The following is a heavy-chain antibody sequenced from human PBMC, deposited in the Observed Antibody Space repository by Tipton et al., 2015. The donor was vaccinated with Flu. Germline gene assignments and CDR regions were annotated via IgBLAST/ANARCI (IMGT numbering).Heavy chain of an antibody. J-gene: IGHJ5*02. V-gene: IGHV6-1*01. D-gene: IGHD3-10*01. Sequence: LVKPTQTLSLTCAISGDSVSSHGATWNWIRQSPSRGLEWLGKTYYRSIWHYNYAVSVKSRISITPDTSKNQFSLQLNSVTPEDTAVYCCARGYGSGPKDWFDPWGQGTLVTVSA. CDR1: GDSVSSHGAT. CDR3: ARGYGSGPKDWFDP. CDR2: TYYRSIWHY.